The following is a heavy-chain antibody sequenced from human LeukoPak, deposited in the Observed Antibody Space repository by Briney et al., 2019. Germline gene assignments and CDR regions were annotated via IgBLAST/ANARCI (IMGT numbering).Heavy chain of an antibody. CDR2: IKYDGSYT. CDR1: GFTLSLAW. Sequence: PGGSLRLSCATSGFTLSLAWMHWVRQAPGKGLEWVSRIKYDGSYTNYADSVKGRFTISRDNARNTLSLNMISLRAEDTAVYFCVRDGDAYNFDFWGQGVLVTVSS. J-gene: IGHJ4*02. D-gene: IGHD5-24*01. V-gene: IGHV3-74*01. CDR3: VRDGDAYNFDF.